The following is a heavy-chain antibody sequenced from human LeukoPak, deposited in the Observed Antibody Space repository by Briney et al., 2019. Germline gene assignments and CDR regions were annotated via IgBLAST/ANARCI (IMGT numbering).Heavy chain of an antibody. CDR3: ARDPVTVYYGMDV. J-gene: IGHJ6*02. V-gene: IGHV3-53*01. D-gene: IGHD4-11*01. CDR1: GFTVSSSY. Sequence: GGSLRLSCAASGFTVSSSYMSWVRQAPGKGLEWVSVIYTSGTTYYADSVKGRFTISRDNPKNTLYLQMNNLRAEDTAVYYCARDPVTVYYGMDVWGQGTTVTVSS. CDR2: IYTSGTT.